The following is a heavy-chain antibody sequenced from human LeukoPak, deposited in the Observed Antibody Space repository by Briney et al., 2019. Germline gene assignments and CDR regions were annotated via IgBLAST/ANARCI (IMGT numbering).Heavy chain of an antibody. CDR3: ARDYGDYSWFDP. J-gene: IGHJ5*02. V-gene: IGHV5-10-1*01. CDR2: IDPSDSYT. Sequence: GESLRISCQGSGYSFTSYWISRVRQMPGKGLEWMGRIDPSDSYTNYSPSFQGHVTISADKSISTAYLQWSSLKASDTAMYYCARDYGDYSWFDPWGQGTLVTVSS. D-gene: IGHD4-17*01. CDR1: GYSFTSYW.